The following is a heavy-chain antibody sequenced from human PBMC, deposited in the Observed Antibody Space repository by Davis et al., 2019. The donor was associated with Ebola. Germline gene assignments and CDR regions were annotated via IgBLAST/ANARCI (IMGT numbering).Heavy chain of an antibody. Sequence: AASVKVSCKASGGTFSSYGISWVRQAPGQGLEWMGRIIPMLGIANYVQKFQGRVTITADKSTSTAYMELSSLRSEDTAVYYCARDYGDYEATSYYYGMDVWGQGTTVTVSS. J-gene: IGHJ6*02. CDR2: IIPMLGIA. CDR3: ARDYGDYEATSYYYGMDV. D-gene: IGHD4-17*01. V-gene: IGHV1-69*04. CDR1: GGTFSSYG.